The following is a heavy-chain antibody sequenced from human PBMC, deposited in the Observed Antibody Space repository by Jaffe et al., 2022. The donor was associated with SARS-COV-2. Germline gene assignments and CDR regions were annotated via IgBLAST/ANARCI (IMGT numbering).Heavy chain of an antibody. J-gene: IGHJ6*02. V-gene: IGHV3-9*01. CDR2: ISWNSGSI. CDR1: GFTFDDYA. Sequence: EVQLVESGGGLVQPGRSLRLSCAASGFTFDDYAMHWVRQAPGKGLEWVSGISWNSGSIGYADSVKGRFTISRDNAKNSLYLQMNSLRAEDTALYYCAKDLIPVKRGYSYGYGMDVWGQGTTVTVSS. CDR3: AKDLIPVKRGYSYGYGMDV. D-gene: IGHD5-18*01.